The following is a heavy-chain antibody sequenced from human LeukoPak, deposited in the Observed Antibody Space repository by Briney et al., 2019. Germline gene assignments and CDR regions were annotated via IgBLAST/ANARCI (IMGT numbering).Heavy chain of an antibody. V-gene: IGHV4-34*01. J-gene: IGHJ6*03. Sequence: SETLSLTCAVYGGSFSGYYWNWIRQPPGKGLEWMGEMNHSGNTNYNPSLKSRVTISVDTSKNQFSLKLRSVTAADTAVYYCARRFGRKFGERFYYYHYMDVWGKGTTVTISS. CDR1: GGSFSGYY. D-gene: IGHD3-10*01. CDR2: MNHSGNT. CDR3: ARRFGRKFGERFYYYHYMDV.